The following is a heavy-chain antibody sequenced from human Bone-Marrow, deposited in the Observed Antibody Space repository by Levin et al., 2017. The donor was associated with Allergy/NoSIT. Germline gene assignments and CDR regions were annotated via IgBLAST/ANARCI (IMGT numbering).Heavy chain of an antibody. Sequence: ASETLSLTCTVSGSSISSGYYWGWIRQPPGKGLEWIGSIYHSGSTYYNPSLKSRVTISVDTSKNQFSLKLSSVTAADTAVYYCARANISTRELFWYFDYWGQGTLVTVSS. V-gene: IGHV4-38-2*02. J-gene: IGHJ4*02. CDR2: IYHSGST. CDR3: ARANISTRELFWYFDY. CDR1: GSSISSGYY. D-gene: IGHD1-26*01.